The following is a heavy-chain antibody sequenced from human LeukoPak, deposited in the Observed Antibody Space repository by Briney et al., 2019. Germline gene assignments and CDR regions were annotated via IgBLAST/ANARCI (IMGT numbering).Heavy chain of an antibody. CDR3: ARGVYRATDAFDI. D-gene: IGHD5-24*01. V-gene: IGHV1-8*01. CDR1: GYTFTSYD. Sequence: GASVKVSCKASGYTFTSYDINWVRQATGQGLEWTGWMNPNSGNTGYAQKFQGRVTMTRNTSISTAYMELSSLRSEDTAVYYCARGVYRATDAFDIWGQGTMVTVSS. J-gene: IGHJ3*02. CDR2: MNPNSGNT.